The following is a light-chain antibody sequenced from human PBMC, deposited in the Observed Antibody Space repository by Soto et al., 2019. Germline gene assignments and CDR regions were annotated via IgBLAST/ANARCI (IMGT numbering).Light chain of an antibody. J-gene: IGKJ5*01. CDR1: HSVSTF. CDR2: GAS. Sequence: EIVMTQSPATLSVSPGDSVTLSCRASHSVSTFLAWYQHRPGQPPRLLIYGASTRATGVPARFSGSGSDTDFTLTISSLQSEDFAVYFCQQCIDWPQFTFGQGTRLGIK. CDR3: QQCIDWPQFT. V-gene: IGKV3-15*01.